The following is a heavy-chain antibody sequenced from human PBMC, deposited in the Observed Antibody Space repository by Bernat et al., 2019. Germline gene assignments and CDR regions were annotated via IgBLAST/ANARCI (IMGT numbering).Heavy chain of an antibody. CDR1: GFTFSGSA. V-gene: IGHV3-73*01. Sequence: EVQLVESGGGLVQPGGSLKLSCAASGFTFSGSAMHWVRQASGKGLEWVGHIGTRADSYATTYAASVKGRFTISRDDSKNTAYVQMNSLKSEDTAVYYCTVAVGATTNNWFDPWGQGTLVTVSS. D-gene: IGHD1-26*01. CDR2: IGTRADSYAT. J-gene: IGHJ5*02. CDR3: TVAVGATTNNWFDP.